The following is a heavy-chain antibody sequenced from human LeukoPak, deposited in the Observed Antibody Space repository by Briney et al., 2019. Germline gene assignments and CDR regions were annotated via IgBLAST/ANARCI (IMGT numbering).Heavy chain of an antibody. V-gene: IGHV1-18*01. CDR2: ISAYNGNT. CDR1: GYTFTSYG. J-gene: IGHJ4*02. CDR3: ARDLGSLYTGSYVNF. D-gene: IGHD1-26*01. Sequence: GAAVKVSCKASGYTFTSYGFSWVRQAPGQGLEWMGWISAYNGNTNYAQKLQGRVTMTTDTSASTAYMELRSLRSDDTAVYYCARDLGSLYTGSYVNFWGQGTLVTVSS.